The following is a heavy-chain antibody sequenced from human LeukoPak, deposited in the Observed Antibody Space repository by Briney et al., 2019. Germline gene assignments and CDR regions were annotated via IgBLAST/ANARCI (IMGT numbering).Heavy chain of an antibody. CDR3: ARLDYDYVWGSYRLFDY. CDR2: IYPGDSDT. CDR1: GYRFTSYW. D-gene: IGHD3-16*02. J-gene: IGHJ4*02. V-gene: IGHV5-51*01. Sequence: GGSLEISCQGSGYRFTSYWIGWVRPMPGKGLEGMGIIYPGDSDTRYSPSFQGQVTISADKSISTAYLQWSSLKASDTAMHYCARLDYDYVWGSYRLFDYWGQGTLVTVSS.